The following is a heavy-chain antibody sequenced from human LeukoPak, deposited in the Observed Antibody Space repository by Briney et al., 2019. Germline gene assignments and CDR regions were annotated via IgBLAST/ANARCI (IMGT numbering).Heavy chain of an antibody. Sequence: GGSLRLSCAASGFTFSSYGMHWVRQAPGKGLEWVAFIRYDGSNKYYADSVKGRFTISRDNSKNTLYLQMNSLRAEDTAVYYCAKAAYYDILTGYSYFDYWGQGTLVTVSS. CDR2: IRYDGSNK. J-gene: IGHJ4*02. CDR1: GFTFSSYG. CDR3: AKAAYYDILTGYSYFDY. V-gene: IGHV3-30*02. D-gene: IGHD3-9*01.